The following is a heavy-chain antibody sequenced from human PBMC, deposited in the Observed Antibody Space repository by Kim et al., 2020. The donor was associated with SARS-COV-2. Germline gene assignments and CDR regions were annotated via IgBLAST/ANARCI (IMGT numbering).Heavy chain of an antibody. V-gene: IGHV4-34*01. D-gene: IGHD6-13*01. Sequence: SETLSLTCAVYGGSFSGYYWSWIRQPPGKGLEWIGEINHSGSTNYNPSLKSRVTISVDTSKNQFSLKLSSVTAADTAVYYCAREPGIAAYRNFDYWGQGTLVTVSS. J-gene: IGHJ4*02. CDR3: AREPGIAAYRNFDY. CDR2: INHSGST. CDR1: GGSFSGYY.